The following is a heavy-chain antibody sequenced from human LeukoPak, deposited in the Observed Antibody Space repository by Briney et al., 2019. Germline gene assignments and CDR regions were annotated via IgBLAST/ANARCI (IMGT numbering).Heavy chain of an antibody. V-gene: IGHV3-9*03. D-gene: IGHD6-6*01. J-gene: IGHJ4*02. Sequence: RTGGSLRLSCAASGFTFDDYAMHWVRQAPGKGLEWVSGISWNSGSIGYADSVKGRFTISRDNAKNSLYLQMNSLRAEDMALYYCAKVGLNFSSSPSHFDYWGQGTLVTVSS. CDR2: ISWNSGSI. CDR1: GFTFDDYA. CDR3: AKVGLNFSSSPSHFDY.